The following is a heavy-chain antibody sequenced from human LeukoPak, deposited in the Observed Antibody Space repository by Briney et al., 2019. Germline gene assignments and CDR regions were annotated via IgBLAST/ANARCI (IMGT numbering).Heavy chain of an antibody. CDR1: GYTFTSYD. Sequence: GASVKVSCKASGYTFTSYDINWVRQATGQGLEWMGWINPNSGGTNYAQKFQGRVTMTRDTSISTAYMELSRLRSDDTAVYYCARAPIRYSSSWPTDYWGQGTLVTVSS. CDR3: ARAPIRYSSSWPTDY. CDR2: INPNSGGT. J-gene: IGHJ4*02. V-gene: IGHV1-2*02. D-gene: IGHD6-13*01.